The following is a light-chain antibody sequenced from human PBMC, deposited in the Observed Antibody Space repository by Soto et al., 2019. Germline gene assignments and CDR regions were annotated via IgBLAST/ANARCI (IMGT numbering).Light chain of an antibody. CDR2: ENN. CDR1: SSNIGNNY. CDR3: GTWDSSLSAGYV. Sequence: QSVLTQPPSVSVAPGQKVTISCSGSSSNIGNNYVSWYQQLPGTAPKLLIYENNKRPSGIPDRFSGSKSGTSATLGITGLQTGDEADYYCGTWDSSLSAGYVFGTGTKLTVL. J-gene: IGLJ1*01. V-gene: IGLV1-51*02.